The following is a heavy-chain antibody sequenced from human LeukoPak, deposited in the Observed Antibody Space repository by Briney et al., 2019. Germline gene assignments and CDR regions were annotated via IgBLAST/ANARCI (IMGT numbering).Heavy chain of an antibody. Sequence: ASVKVSCKASGYTFTSYGISWVRQAPGQGLEWMGWISAYNGNTNYAQKLQGRVTMTTDTSTSTAYMELRSLRSDDTAVYYCASGLITIFYYYGMDVWGQGTTVTVSS. CDR2: ISAYNGNT. V-gene: IGHV1-18*01. D-gene: IGHD3-3*01. J-gene: IGHJ6*02. CDR3: ASGLITIFYYYGMDV. CDR1: GYTFTSYG.